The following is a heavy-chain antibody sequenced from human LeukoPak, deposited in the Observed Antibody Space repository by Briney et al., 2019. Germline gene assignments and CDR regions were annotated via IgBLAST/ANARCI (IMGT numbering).Heavy chain of an antibody. CDR2: INPSGGST. CDR3: ASLGGCSSTSCYDAFDI. CDR1: GYTFTSYY. Sequence: ASVKVSCKASGYTFTSYYMHWVRQAPGQGLEWMGIINPSGGSTSYAQKFQGRVTMTRDTSTSTVYMELSSLRSEDTAVYYCASLGGCSSTSCYDAFDIWAKGQWSPSLQ. D-gene: IGHD2-2*01. J-gene: IGHJ3*02. V-gene: IGHV1-46*01.